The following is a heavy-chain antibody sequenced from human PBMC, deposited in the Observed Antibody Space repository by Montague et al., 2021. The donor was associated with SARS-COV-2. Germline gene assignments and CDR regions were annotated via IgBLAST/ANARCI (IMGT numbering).Heavy chain of an antibody. CDR1: GFSPSTSGMC. V-gene: IGHV2-70*11. J-gene: IGHJ4*02. CDR2: IDWDDDK. CDR3: ARVTAGIVAYDY. Sequence: PALVKPTQTLTLTCTFSGFSPSTSGMCVSWIRQPPGKALEWLARIDWDDDKYYSTSLKTRLTISKDTSKNQVVLTMTNMDPVDTATYYCARVTAGIVAYDYWGQGTLVTVSS. D-gene: IGHD5-12*01.